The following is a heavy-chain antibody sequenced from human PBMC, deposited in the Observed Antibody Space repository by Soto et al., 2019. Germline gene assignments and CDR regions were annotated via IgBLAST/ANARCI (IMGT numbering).Heavy chain of an antibody. CDR3: AQGPSGGSGSYGY. Sequence: GASVKVSCKASGGTFSSYTISWVRQAPGQGLEWMGRIIPILGIANYAQKFQGRVTITADKSTSTAYMELSSLRSEDTAVYYCAQGPSGGSGSYGYWGQGTLVTVSS. J-gene: IGHJ4*02. D-gene: IGHD3-10*01. V-gene: IGHV1-69*02. CDR2: IIPILGIA. CDR1: GGTFSSYT.